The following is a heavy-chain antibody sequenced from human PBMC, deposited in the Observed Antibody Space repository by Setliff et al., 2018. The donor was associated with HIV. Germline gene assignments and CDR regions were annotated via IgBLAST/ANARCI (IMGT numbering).Heavy chain of an antibody. Sequence: SETLSLTCAVSGGLFTGYYWSWIRQPPGKGLEWIGEINHRGSTNHNPSLKNRVTISIDTSKNQFSLKLSSVTAADTAVYYCARVGDSRSTYGMDVWGQGTTVTVSS. D-gene: IGHD6-13*01. CDR1: GGLFTGYY. J-gene: IGHJ6*02. V-gene: IGHV4-34*01. CDR2: INHRGST. CDR3: ARVGDSRSTYGMDV.